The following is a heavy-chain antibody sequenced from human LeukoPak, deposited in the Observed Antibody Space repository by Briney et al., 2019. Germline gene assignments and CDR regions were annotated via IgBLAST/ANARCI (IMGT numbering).Heavy chain of an antibody. CDR2: IIPIFGTA. J-gene: IGHJ4*02. V-gene: IGHV1-69*01. CDR1: GGTFSSYA. D-gene: IGHD3-16*02. Sequence: SVKVSCKASGGTFSSYAISWVRQAPGQGLEWMGGIIPIFGTANYAQKFQGGVTITADESTSTAYMELSSLRSEDTAVYYCARGYVWGSYRYVPLYFDYWGQGTLVTVSS. CDR3: ARGYVWGSYRYVPLYFDY.